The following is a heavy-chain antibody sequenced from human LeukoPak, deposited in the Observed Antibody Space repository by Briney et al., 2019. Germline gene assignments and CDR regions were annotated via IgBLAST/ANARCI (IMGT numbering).Heavy chain of an antibody. J-gene: IGHJ6*03. D-gene: IGHD2/OR15-2a*01. CDR2: IYTSGTA. CDR3: ARGGNFRLYHYFYMDV. Sequence: SETLSLTCNVSGDSMNIYYWNWIRQPAGRGLEWIGRIYTSGTANYNPSLKSRVTMSIDTSKNQFSLRLNSVTAADTAVYFCARGGNFRLYHYFYMDVWGKGTTVTVSS. CDR1: GDSMNIYY. V-gene: IGHV4-4*07.